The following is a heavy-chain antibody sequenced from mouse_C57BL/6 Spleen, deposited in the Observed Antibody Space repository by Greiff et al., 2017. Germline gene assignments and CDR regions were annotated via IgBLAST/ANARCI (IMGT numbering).Heavy chain of an antibody. Sequence: VQRVESGPGLVQPSQSLSITCTVSGFSLTSYGVHWVRQSPGKGLEWLGVIWSGGSTDYNAAFISRLSISKDNSKSQVFFKMNSLQADDTAIYYCARNGGTTVVARYFDVWGTRTTVTVSS. V-gene: IGHV2-2*01. J-gene: IGHJ1*03. CDR2: IWSGGST. D-gene: IGHD1-1*01. CDR3: ARNGGTTVVARYFDV. CDR1: GFSLTSYG.